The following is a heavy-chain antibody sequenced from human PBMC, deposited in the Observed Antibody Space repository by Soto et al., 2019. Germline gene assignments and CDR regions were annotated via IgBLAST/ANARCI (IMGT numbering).Heavy chain of an antibody. Sequence: GASVNVSCKASGYTFTSYAMHWVRQAPGQRLEWMGWINAGNGNTKYSQKFQGRVTITRDTSASTAYMELSSLRSEDTAVYYCARAPVPPIAAAGIWWFDPWGQGTLVTVSS. CDR2: INAGNGNT. V-gene: IGHV1-3*01. J-gene: IGHJ5*02. D-gene: IGHD6-13*01. CDR3: ARAPVPPIAAAGIWWFDP. CDR1: GYTFTSYA.